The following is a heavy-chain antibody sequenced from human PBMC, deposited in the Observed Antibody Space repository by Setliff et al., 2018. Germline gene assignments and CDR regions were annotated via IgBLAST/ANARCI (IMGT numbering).Heavy chain of an antibody. CDR2: INPRAGTT. J-gene: IGHJ4*02. CDR3: ARGGSPDCSTAGCRYGDYVY. Sequence: ASVKVSCKASGYTFTNYYINWVRQAPGQGLEWMGIINPRAGTTSYAQKLQGRVTMTRDTSTNTVYMELSSLRSEDTAVYYCARGGSPDCSTAGCRYGDYVYWGQGTQGTVSS. D-gene: IGHD2-2*01. V-gene: IGHV1-46*03. CDR1: GYTFTNYY.